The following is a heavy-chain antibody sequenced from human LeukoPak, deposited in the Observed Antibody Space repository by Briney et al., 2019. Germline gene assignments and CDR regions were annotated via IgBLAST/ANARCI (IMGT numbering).Heavy chain of an antibody. V-gene: IGHV4-4*07. CDR1: GDSISNYY. D-gene: IGHD6-13*01. CDR3: AREAAAGTFYFDY. J-gene: IGHJ4*02. Sequence: PSETLSLTCILSGDSISNYYWSWIRQPAGKGLEWIGRIYTSGSTNYNPSLKSRVTMSVDTSKNQFSLKLTSVTAADTAVYYCAREAAAGTFYFDYWGQGTLVTVSS. CDR2: IYTSGST.